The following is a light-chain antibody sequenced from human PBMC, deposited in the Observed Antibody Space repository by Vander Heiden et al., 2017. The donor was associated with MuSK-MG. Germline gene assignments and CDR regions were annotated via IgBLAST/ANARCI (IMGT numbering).Light chain of an antibody. CDR2: GAS. J-gene: IGKJ1*01. CDR3: QQYGSSPRT. V-gene: IGKV3-20*01. CDR1: QSVSSSY. Sequence: EIQLTQSPGTLSSSPGERATITCRASQSVSSSYLAWYQQKPGKAPRLLIYGASSRATGIPYRFSGSGSGTDFTLTISRLQPEDFAAYYCQQYGSSPRTFGQGTKVEIK.